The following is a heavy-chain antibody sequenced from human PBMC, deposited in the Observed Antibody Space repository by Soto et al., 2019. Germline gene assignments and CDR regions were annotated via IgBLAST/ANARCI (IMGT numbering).Heavy chain of an antibody. V-gene: IGHV4-30-4*01. CDR3: ARDGVITGTLDAFDI. J-gene: IGHJ3*02. Sequence: SETLSLTCTVSGGSISSGDYYWSWIRQPPGKGLEWIGYIYYSGSTYYNPSLKSRVTISVDTSKNQFSLKLSSVTAADTAVYYCARDGVITGTLDAFDIWGQGTMVT. CDR1: GGSISSGDYY. D-gene: IGHD1-7*01. CDR2: IYYSGST.